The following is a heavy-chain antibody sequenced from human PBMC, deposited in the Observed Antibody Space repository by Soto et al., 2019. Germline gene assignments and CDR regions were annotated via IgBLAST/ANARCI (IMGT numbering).Heavy chain of an antibody. V-gene: IGHV4-38-2*01. Sequence: SGTLVPTCGVSGYSVASGYYWAWIRQSPRKGLEWIGSIYHAGSVYYNPSLNSRIAVSLDTSTNPFSLHLTSVQRAETAVYYCARTFEYFVMDLWGQGNTSTVS. CDR1: GYSVASGYY. CDR3: ARTFEYFVMDL. J-gene: IGHJ6*02. CDR2: IYHAGSV. D-gene: IGHD3-9*01.